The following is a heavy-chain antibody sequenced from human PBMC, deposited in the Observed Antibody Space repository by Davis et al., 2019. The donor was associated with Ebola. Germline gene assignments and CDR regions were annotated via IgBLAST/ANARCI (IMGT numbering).Heavy chain of an antibody. V-gene: IGHV4-30-2*01. CDR3: ARWKLWGVPGATFDY. CDR1: GGSISSGGYS. CDR2: IYRSGST. J-gene: IGHJ4*02. D-gene: IGHD2-2*01. Sequence: MPSETLSLTCAVSGGSISSGGYSWSWIRQPPGKGLEWIAYIYRSGSTYYNPSLKSRVTISLDTSKNQFSLKLRSVTAADTAVYYCARWKLWGVPGATFDYWGQGTLVTVSS.